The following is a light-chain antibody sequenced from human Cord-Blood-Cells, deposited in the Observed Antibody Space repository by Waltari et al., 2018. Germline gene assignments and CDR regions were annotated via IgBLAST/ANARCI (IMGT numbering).Light chain of an antibody. V-gene: IGLV6-57*01. J-gene: IGLJ3*02. Sequence: NFMLTQPHSVSESPGKTVTISCTRSSGSIASNYVQWYQQRPGSSPTTVIYEDNQRPSGVPDRFSGSIDSSSNSASLTISGLKTEDEVDYYCQSYDSSINWVFGGGTKLTVL. CDR1: SGSIASNY. CDR2: EDN. CDR3: QSYDSSINWV.